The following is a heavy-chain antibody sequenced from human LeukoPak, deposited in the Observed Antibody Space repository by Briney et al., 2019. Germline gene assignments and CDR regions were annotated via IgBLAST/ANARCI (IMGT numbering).Heavy chain of an antibody. J-gene: IGHJ4*02. Sequence: GGSLRLSCAASGFTFSSYSMNWVRQAPGKGLEWVSSISSSSSYIYYADSVKGRFTISRDNAKNSLYLQMNSLRAEDTAVYYCARDLGYYYDSSGYYGFDYWGQGTLVTVSS. CDR2: ISSSSSYI. V-gene: IGHV3-21*01. CDR1: GFTFSSYS. CDR3: ARDLGYYYDSSGYYGFDY. D-gene: IGHD3-22*01.